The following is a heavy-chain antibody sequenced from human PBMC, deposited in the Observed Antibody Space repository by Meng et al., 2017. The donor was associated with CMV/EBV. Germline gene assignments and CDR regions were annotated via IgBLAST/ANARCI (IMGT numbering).Heavy chain of an antibody. CDR1: GFTFDDYA. J-gene: IGHJ4*02. V-gene: IGHV3-9*01. D-gene: IGHD2-15*01. Sequence: SLKIPCAASGFTFDDYAMHWVRQAPGKGLEWVSGISWNSGSIGYADSVKGRFTISRDNAKNSLYLQMNSLRAEDTALYYCAKVGWPYYFDYWGQGTLVTVSS. CDR3: AKVGWPYYFDY. CDR2: ISWNSGSI.